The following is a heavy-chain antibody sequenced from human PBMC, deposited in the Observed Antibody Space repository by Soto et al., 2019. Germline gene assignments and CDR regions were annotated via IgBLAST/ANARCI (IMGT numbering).Heavy chain of an antibody. CDR2: ISAYNGNT. CDR1: GYTFTSYG. Sequence: QVLLVQSGAEVKKPGASVKVSCKASGYTFTSYGISWVRQAPGQGLEWMGWISAYNGNTNYAQKLQGRVTMTTDTSTSTAYMELRSLRSDDTAVYYCARDRRFSYYDILTGYYDYWGQGTLVTVSS. D-gene: IGHD3-9*01. J-gene: IGHJ4*02. CDR3: ARDRRFSYYDILTGYYDY. V-gene: IGHV1-18*01.